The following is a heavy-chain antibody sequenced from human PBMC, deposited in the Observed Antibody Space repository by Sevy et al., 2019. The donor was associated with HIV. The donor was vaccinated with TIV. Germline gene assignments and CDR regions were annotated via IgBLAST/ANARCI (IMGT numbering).Heavy chain of an antibody. V-gene: IGHV3-30*04. CDR3: ARGLAALPGYYYGMDV. CDR2: ISYDGTNE. CDR1: GFTFSSYP. D-gene: IGHD6-6*01. J-gene: IGHJ6*02. Sequence: GGSLRLSCAASGFTFSSYPMTWVRQAPGKGLEWVALISYDGTNEYYADSVKGRFTISRDNSKKTLYLQMNSLRVEDTAVYYCARGLAALPGYYYGMDVWSQGTTVTVSS.